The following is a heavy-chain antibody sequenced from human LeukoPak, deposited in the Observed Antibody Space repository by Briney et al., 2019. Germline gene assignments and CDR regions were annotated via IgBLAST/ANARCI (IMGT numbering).Heavy chain of an antibody. D-gene: IGHD1-26*01. Sequence: GASVKVSCKGSGYSFIVYYMHWVRQAPGQGLEWMGWINPKSGATNYAQKFQGRVTMTRDTSISTAYMVLSRLTSDDTAVYYCARDGKDYWGQGTLVTVSS. CDR1: GYSFIVYY. CDR2: INPKSGAT. V-gene: IGHV1-2*02. CDR3: ARDGKDY. J-gene: IGHJ4*02.